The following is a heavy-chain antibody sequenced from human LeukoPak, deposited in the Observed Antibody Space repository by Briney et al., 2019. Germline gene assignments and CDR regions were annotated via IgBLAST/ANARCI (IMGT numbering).Heavy chain of an antibody. Sequence: GASVKVSCKASGYTFTSYYMHWVRQAPGQGLEWMGRINPIGGSTSYAQKFQGRVTMTTDTSTSTVYMELSSLRSEDTAVYYCASSDALAAAGNGLDYWGQGTLVTVSS. J-gene: IGHJ4*02. CDR3: ASSDALAAAGNGLDY. D-gene: IGHD6-13*01. V-gene: IGHV1-46*01. CDR1: GYTFTSYY. CDR2: INPIGGST.